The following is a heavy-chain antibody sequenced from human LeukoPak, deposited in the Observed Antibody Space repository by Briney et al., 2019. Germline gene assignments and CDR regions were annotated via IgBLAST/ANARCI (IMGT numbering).Heavy chain of an antibody. V-gene: IGHV1-3*01. Sequence: GASVKVSCKASGYTFTSYAMHWVRQAPGQRLEWMGWINAGNGNTKYSQKFQGRVTITRDTSASTAYMELSSLRSEGTAVYYCARARYYYDSSGYYSPLYYFDYWGQGTLVTVSS. J-gene: IGHJ4*02. CDR3: ARARYYYDSSGYYSPLYYFDY. D-gene: IGHD3-22*01. CDR1: GYTFTSYA. CDR2: INAGNGNT.